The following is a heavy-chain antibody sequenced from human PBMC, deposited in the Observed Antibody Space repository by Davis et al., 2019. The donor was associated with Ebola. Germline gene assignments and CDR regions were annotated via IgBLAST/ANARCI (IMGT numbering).Heavy chain of an antibody. CDR3: ARVRWTSGYYFDY. CDR1: GFTFSTYW. CDR2: IKQGGSEK. Sequence: GESLKISCAASGFTFSTYWMTWVRQAPRKGLEWVANIKQGGSEKYYVDSVKGRFTISRDNAKSSLYLQMNSLRAEDTAVYYCARVRWTSGYYFDYWGQGTLVTVSS. V-gene: IGHV3-7*03. J-gene: IGHJ4*02. D-gene: IGHD3-22*01.